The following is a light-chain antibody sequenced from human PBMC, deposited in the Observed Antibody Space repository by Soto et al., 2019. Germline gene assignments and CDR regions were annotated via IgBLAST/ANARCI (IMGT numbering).Light chain of an antibody. V-gene: IGKV3-15*01. CDR1: QSVNTN. Sequence: ERVMTQSPGTLSVSPGDRATLSCRASQSVNTNLAGYQLKPGQAPRLLIYGASTRATGIPARFSGSGSGTEFTLTISSLQSEDLALYYCQQYYNWPPITFGQGTRLEIK. CDR3: QQYYNWPPIT. J-gene: IGKJ5*01. CDR2: GAS.